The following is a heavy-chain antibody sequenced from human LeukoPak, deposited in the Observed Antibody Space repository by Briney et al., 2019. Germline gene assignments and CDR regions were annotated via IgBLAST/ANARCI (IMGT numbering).Heavy chain of an antibody. CDR2: INHSGNT. Sequence: PSETLSLTCAVSGGSISSSNWWSWVRQPPGEGLEWIGEINHSGNTYYNPTLKSRVTISVDTSKNQFSLELNSVTAADTAVYYCARGMVRGVRNYYYYGMDVWGQGTTVTVSS. CDR1: GGSISSSNW. CDR3: ARGMVRGVRNYYYYGMDV. D-gene: IGHD3-10*01. V-gene: IGHV4-4*02. J-gene: IGHJ6*02.